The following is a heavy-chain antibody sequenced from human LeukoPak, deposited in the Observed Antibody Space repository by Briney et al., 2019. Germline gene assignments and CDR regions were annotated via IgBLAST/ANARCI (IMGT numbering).Heavy chain of an antibody. Sequence: PGGSLRLSCAASGFTFSNYWMSWVRQAPGKGLEWVGNIKRDGSEKYYVDSVKGRFTISRDNAKNSLYLQMNSLRAEDTAVYYCARDFQFLEDYWGQGTLVTVSS. D-gene: IGHD3-3*01. CDR3: ARDFQFLEDY. CDR1: GFTFSNYW. J-gene: IGHJ4*02. V-gene: IGHV3-7*01. CDR2: IKRDGSEK.